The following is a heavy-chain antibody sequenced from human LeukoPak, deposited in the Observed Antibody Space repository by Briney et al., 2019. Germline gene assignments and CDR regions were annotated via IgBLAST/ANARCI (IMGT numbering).Heavy chain of an antibody. CDR1: GFIFNNYG. D-gene: IGHD3-22*01. J-gene: IGHJ5*02. CDR2: ISNDGGGT. V-gene: IGHV3-23*01. CDR3: AKGSSGYFADL. Sequence: GGSLRLSCAASGFIFNNYGLIWVRQAPGKGLQWVSAISNDGGGTTYADFVKGRFTISRDNSKNTLFLQMNSLRAEDTALYYCAKGSSGYFADLWGQGTLVTVSS.